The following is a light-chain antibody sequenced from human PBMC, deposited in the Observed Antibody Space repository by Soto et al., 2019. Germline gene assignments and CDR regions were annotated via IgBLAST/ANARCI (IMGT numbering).Light chain of an antibody. CDR3: QQRSNWPIT. Sequence: IVFTQSPTALSLSPGERATLSCRASQSVSRYLAWYQQKPGQAPRLLIYDASNRATGIPARFSGSGSGTDFTLTISRLEPEDFAVYYCQQRSNWPITFGQGTRLEIK. CDR2: DAS. CDR1: QSVSRY. V-gene: IGKV3-11*01. J-gene: IGKJ5*01.